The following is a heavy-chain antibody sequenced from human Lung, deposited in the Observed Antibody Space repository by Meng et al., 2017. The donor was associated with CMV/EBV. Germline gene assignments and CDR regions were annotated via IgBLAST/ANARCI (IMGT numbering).Heavy chain of an antibody. J-gene: IGHJ4*02. D-gene: IGHD5-24*01. CDR3: ARESGRDVYATPKFDY. CDR2: IYYTGST. CDR1: GGSIGSGGYY. V-gene: IGHV4-31*03. Sequence: GELQEPFPGLVKPSQTLSLACTVSGGSIGSGGYYWSWIRHHPGKGLELIGYIYYTGSTFYNPTLKSRVTISVDTSKSQFSLKLIPATAADTAVYYCARESGRDVYATPKFDYWGQGTLVTVSS.